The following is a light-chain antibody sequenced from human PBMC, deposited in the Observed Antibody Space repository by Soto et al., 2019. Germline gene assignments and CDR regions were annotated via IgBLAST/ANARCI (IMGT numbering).Light chain of an antibody. V-gene: IGLV2-14*01. CDR3: SSYTNINTRACV. Sequence: QSALTQPASVSGSPGQSITISCTGTSGDIGSYHRVSWYQQHPGKAPKLIIYEVTDRPSGVSNRFSGSKSGNTASLTISGLQAEDEAEYYCSSYTNINTRACVFGTGTKVTVL. CDR2: EVT. CDR1: SGDIGSYHR. J-gene: IGLJ1*01.